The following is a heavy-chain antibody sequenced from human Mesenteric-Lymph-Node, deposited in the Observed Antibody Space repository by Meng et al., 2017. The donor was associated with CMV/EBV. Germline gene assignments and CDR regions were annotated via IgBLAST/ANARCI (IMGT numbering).Heavy chain of an antibody. CDR2: ISAYNGNT. CDR1: GYTLTSYG. D-gene: IGHD1-26*01. J-gene: IGHJ4*02. V-gene: IGHV1-18*04. CDR3: ARDRSRGGSTGGTY. Sequence: KASGYTLTSYGISWVRQAPGQGLEWMGWISAYNGNTNYAQKLQGRVTMTTDTSTSTAYIELRSLRSDDTAVYYCARDRSRGGSTGGTYWGQGTLVTVSS.